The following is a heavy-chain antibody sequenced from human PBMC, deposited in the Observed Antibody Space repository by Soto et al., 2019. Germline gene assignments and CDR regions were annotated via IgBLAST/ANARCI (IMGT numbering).Heavy chain of an antibody. J-gene: IGHJ5*02. CDR1: GFTFSSYG. CDR3: EKDRAVAGRGTGPEQRNGFDH. D-gene: IGHD6-19*01. Sequence: GGSLRLSCAASGFTFSSYGMHWVRQAPGKGLEWVAVISYDGSNKYYADSVKGRFTISRDNYKNTLHLQMNSLRAEDRDLYYYEKDRAVAGRGTGPEQRNGFDHWGQGTLVTVSS. V-gene: IGHV3-30*18. CDR2: ISYDGSNK.